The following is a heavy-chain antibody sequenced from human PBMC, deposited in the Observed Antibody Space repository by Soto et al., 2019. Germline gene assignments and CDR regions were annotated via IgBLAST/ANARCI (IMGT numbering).Heavy chain of an antibody. J-gene: IGHJ4*02. V-gene: IGHV1-46*01. CDR2: MNPNSSST. CDR1: GYTFTSYY. Sequence: ASVKVSCKASGYTFTSYYMHWVRQATGQGLEWMGRMNPNSSSTSYAQKLQGRVTMTRNTSTSTVYMELSSLRSEDTAVYYCARSVGVAGSSGYHFDYWGQGTRVTVSS. D-gene: IGHD6-19*01. CDR3: ARSVGVAGSSGYHFDY.